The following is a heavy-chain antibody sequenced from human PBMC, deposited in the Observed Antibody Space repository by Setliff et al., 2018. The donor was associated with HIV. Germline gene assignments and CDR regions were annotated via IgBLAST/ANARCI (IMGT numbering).Heavy chain of an antibody. J-gene: IGHJ4*02. CDR2: IYTSGST. CDR1: GDSISSYY. CDR3: ARRAANGLFDY. D-gene: IGHD2-15*01. Sequence: SETLSLTCTVSGDSISSYYWSWIRQPPGKGLEWIGYIYTSGSTNYTPSLKSRVTISVDTSKNHFSLKLRSVTAADTAVYYCARRAANGLFDYWGQGTLVTVSS. V-gene: IGHV4-4*09.